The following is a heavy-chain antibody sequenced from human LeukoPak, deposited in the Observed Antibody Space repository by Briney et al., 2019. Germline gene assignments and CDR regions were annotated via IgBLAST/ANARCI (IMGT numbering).Heavy chain of an antibody. Sequence: PGGSLRLSCAASGFTFSSYGMSWVRQAPGKGLEWVSAISGSGGSTYYADSVKGRFTISRDNSKNTLYLQMNSLRAEDTAVYYCAKDRFTMVRGVIKPVDYWGQGTLVTVSS. D-gene: IGHD3-10*01. CDR3: AKDRFTMVRGVIKPVDY. CDR1: GFTFSSYG. CDR2: ISGSGGST. V-gene: IGHV3-23*01. J-gene: IGHJ4*02.